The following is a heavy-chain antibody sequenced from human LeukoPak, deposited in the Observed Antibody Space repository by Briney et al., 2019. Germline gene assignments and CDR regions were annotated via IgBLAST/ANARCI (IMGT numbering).Heavy chain of an antibody. D-gene: IGHD3-10*01. CDR2: LSASGGTT. J-gene: IGHJ4*02. V-gene: IGHV3-23*01. CDR3: AKSMLRGVIITEAFQDY. Sequence: HPGGSLRLSCAASGFTFSNYAMTWVRQAPGKGLEWVSALSASGGTTYYADSVKGRFTTSRDNSKNTLYLQMNSLRAEDTAVYYCAKSMLRGVIITEAFQDYWGQGTLVTVSS. CDR1: GFTFSNYA.